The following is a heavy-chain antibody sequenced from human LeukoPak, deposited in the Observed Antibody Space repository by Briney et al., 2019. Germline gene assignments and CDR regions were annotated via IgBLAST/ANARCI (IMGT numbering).Heavy chain of an antibody. Sequence: SGGSLRLSCAASGFTFDDYGMSWVRQAPGKGLEWVSGINWNGGSTGYADSVKGRFTISRDNAKNSLYLQMNSLRAEDTALYYCARGDYYGSGSYFSPLEYWGQGTLVTVSS. J-gene: IGHJ4*02. CDR2: INWNGGST. CDR3: ARGDYYGSGSYFSPLEY. D-gene: IGHD3-10*01. CDR1: GFTFDDYG. V-gene: IGHV3-20*04.